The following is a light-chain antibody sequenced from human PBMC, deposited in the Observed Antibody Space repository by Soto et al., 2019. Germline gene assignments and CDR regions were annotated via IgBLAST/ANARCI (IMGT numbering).Light chain of an antibody. Sequence: EFVMIQSPSTLSVSPGEGAPLSCRASQGIGDTLAWYQHKPGQTPRLLIYDTSTRATGVPARFSGSRSGTEFTLTINSLQSEEFAVYYCQRYNNWPLTFGGGTKVDIK. CDR3: QRYNNWPLT. J-gene: IGKJ4*01. CDR2: DTS. CDR1: QGIGDT. V-gene: IGKV3-15*01.